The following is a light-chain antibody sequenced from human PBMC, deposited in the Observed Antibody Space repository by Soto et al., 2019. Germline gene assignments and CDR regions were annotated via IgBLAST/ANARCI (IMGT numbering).Light chain of an antibody. CDR2: GNS. CDR3: QYYDSSMSGYVV. V-gene: IGLV1-40*01. J-gene: IGLJ2*01. CDR1: SSNIGAGYD. Sequence: QPVLTQPPSVSGAPGQRVTISCTGSSSNIGAGYDVHWYQQLPRTAPKLLIYGNSNRPSGVPDRFSGSKSGTSASLAITGLQAEDEADYYCQYYDSSMSGYVVFGGGTKLTVL.